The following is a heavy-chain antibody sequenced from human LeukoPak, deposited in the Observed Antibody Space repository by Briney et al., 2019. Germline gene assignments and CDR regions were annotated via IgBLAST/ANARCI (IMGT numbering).Heavy chain of an antibody. CDR3: ARDIPGAPKYYYYGMDV. V-gene: IGHV1-2*02. J-gene: IGHJ6*02. D-gene: IGHD1-14*01. CDR1: GGTFSSYA. CDR2: INPNSGGT. Sequence: GASVKVSCKASGGTFSSYAISWVRQAPGQGVEWMGWINPNSGGTNYAQKFQGRVTMTRDTSINTAYMELSRLRSDDTAVYYCARDIPGAPKYYYYGMDVWGQGTTVTVSS.